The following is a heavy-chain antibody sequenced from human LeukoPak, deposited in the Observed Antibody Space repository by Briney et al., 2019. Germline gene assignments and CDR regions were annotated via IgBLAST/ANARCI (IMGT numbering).Heavy chain of an antibody. CDR3: ARGSMNYYDSSGYISYFDY. D-gene: IGHD3-22*01. CDR2: IYPGDSDT. V-gene: IGHV5-51*01. CDR1: GYSFTSYW. Sequence: GESLKISCKGSGYSFTSYWIGWVRQMPGKGLEWMGIIYPGDSDTKYSPSFQGQVIISADRSINTAYLQWNSLKASDTAMYYCARGSMNYYDSSGYISYFDYWGQGTLVTVSS. J-gene: IGHJ4*02.